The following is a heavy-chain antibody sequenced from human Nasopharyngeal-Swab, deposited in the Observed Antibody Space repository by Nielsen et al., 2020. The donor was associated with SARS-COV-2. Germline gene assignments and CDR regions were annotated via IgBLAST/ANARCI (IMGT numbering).Heavy chain of an antibody. CDR2: IYYSGST. V-gene: IGHV4-31*03. J-gene: IGHJ4*02. CDR3: ASLEGITVAGTLIDY. CDR1: GGSISSGGYY. Sequence: SETLSLTCTVSGGSISSGGYYWSWIRQHPGKGLEWIGYIYYSGSTYYNPSLKSRVTISVDTSKNQSSLKLSSVTAADTAVYYCASLEGITVAGTLIDYWGQGTLVTVSS. D-gene: IGHD6-19*01.